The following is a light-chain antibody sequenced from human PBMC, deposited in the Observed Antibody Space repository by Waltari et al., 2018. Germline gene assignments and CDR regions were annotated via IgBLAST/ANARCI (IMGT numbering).Light chain of an antibody. CDR2: DAS. Sequence: IVLTQSPATPSLSPGERAALSCRASQSISRYLAWYQQKPGQAPRLLIYDASNRATGSPARFSGRGSGTDFTLSITTLEPEDFAVYYCQQRDNWPRTFGQGTRVEV. J-gene: IGKJ1*01. V-gene: IGKV3-11*01. CDR3: QQRDNWPRT. CDR1: QSISRY.